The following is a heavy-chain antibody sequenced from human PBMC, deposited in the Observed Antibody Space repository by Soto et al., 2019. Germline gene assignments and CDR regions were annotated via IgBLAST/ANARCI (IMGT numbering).Heavy chain of an antibody. CDR3: TKPPTTKMTYNWYRDL. CDR1: GFTFSNYG. D-gene: IGHD4-17*01. CDR2: ISGSGDRT. J-gene: IGHJ2*01. V-gene: IGHV3-23*01. Sequence: EVQLLESGGGLVHPGRSLRLSCAASGFTFSNYGMGWVRQAHGQGEEWVSGISGSGDRTFYADSVEGRFIVSRDNSKNTLYLQMSNLRAEDTAVYYCTKPPTTKMTYNWYRDLGGRGTQVSFSS.